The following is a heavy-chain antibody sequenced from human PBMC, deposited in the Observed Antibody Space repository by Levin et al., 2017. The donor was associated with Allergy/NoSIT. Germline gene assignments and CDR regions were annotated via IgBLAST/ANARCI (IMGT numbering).Heavy chain of an antibody. CDR3: ARADNYYDSSGYPRPPLN. V-gene: IGHV1-46*01. J-gene: IGHJ4*02. Sequence: ASVKVSCKASGYTFTSYYMHWVRQAPGQGLEWMGIINPSGGSTSYAQKLQGRVTMTRDTSTSTVYMELSSLRSEDTAVYYCARADNYYDSSGYPRPPLNWGQGTLVTVSS. CDR2: INPSGGST. CDR1: GYTFTSYY. D-gene: IGHD3-22*01.